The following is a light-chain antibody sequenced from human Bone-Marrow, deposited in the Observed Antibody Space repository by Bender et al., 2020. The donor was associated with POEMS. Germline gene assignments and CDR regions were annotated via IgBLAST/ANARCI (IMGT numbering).Light chain of an antibody. V-gene: IGLV2-14*01. Sequence: QSALTQPASVSGSPGQSITISCTGTSSDVGTYNYVSWYQVHPGKAPKLMISGVTNRPSGVSNRFSGSNSGNTATLTISRVEAGDEAYYYCQVWDSSSDQYVFGTGTKVTVL. CDR2: GVT. CDR1: SSDVGTYNY. J-gene: IGLJ1*01. CDR3: QVWDSSSDQYV.